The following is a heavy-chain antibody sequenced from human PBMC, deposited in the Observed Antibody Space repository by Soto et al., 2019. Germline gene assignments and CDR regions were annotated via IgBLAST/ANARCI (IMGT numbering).Heavy chain of an antibody. Sequence: PSETLSLTCTVSGGSISSGGYYWSWIRQHPGKGLEWIGYIYYSGSTYYNPSLKSRVTIPVDTSKNQFSLKLSSVTAADTAVYYCARGHSSGYYYGGNDFDIWGQGTMVTVSS. V-gene: IGHV4-31*03. CDR2: IYYSGST. CDR3: ARGHSSGYYYGGNDFDI. D-gene: IGHD3-22*01. CDR1: GGSISSGGYY. J-gene: IGHJ3*02.